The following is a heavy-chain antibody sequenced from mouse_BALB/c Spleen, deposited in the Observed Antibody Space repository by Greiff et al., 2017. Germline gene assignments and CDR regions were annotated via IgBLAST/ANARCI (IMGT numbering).Heavy chain of an antibody. J-gene: IGHJ4*01. Sequence: EVHLVESGGGLVQPGGSLKLSCAASGFTFSSYGMSWVRQTPDKRLELVATINSNGGSTYYPDSVKGRFTISRDNAKNTLYLQMSSLKSEDTAMYYCARDGHLYYYAMDYWGQGTSVTVSS. CDR3: ARDGHLYYYAMDY. CDR2: INSNGGST. CDR1: GFTFSSYG. V-gene: IGHV5-6-3*01. D-gene: IGHD3-1*01.